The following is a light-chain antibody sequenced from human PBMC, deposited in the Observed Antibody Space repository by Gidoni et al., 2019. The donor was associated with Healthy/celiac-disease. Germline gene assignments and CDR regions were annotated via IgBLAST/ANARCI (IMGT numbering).Light chain of an antibody. CDR2: KAS. Sequence: DIQMTQSPSNLSASVGDRVTITGRASQSISRWLDWYQQKPGKAPKLLIYKASSLESGVPSRFSGSGSGTEFNLTISSLQPDDFATYYCQQDNSYWTFGQGTKVEIK. J-gene: IGKJ1*01. V-gene: IGKV1-5*03. CDR3: QQDNSYWT. CDR1: QSISRW.